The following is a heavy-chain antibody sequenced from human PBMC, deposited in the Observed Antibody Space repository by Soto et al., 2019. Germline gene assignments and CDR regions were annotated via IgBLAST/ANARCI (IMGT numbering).Heavy chain of an antibody. V-gene: IGHV3-11*06. J-gene: IGHJ6*02. CDR3: ARVSGFYGSYYYYGMDV. Sequence: QVQLVESGGGLVKPGGSLILSCAASGFTFSDYYMSWIRQAPGKGLEWVSYISSSSSYTNYADSVKSRFTISRDNAKNSLYLQMNSLRAEDTAVYYCARVSGFYGSYYYYGMDVWGQGTTVTVSS. CDR1: GFTFSDYY. D-gene: IGHD3-10*01. CDR2: ISSSSSYT.